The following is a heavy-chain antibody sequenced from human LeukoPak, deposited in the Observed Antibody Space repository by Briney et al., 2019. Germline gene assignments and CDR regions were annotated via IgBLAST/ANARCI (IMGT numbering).Heavy chain of an antibody. V-gene: IGHV3-48*02. CDR2: IRTTAEGAKYA. Sequence: AGGSLRLSCATSGFSFTDYPMNWVRQAPGKGLEWISNIRTTAEGAKYAYYADSVKGRVTISRDHGKNTLYLHMNSLRDDDTAVYYCATDQRYAFDYWGQGILVTVSS. J-gene: IGHJ4*02. CDR1: GFSFTDYP. CDR3: ATDQRYAFDY. D-gene: IGHD3-9*01.